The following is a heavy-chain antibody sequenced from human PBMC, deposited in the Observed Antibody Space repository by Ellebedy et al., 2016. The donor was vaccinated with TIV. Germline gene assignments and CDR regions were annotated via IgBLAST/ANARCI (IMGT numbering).Heavy chain of an antibody. J-gene: IGHJ4*02. CDR1: RGTFINYG. V-gene: IGHV1-69*13. CDR2: IIPVFGTI. Sequence: SVKVSXKASRGTFINYGISWVRQAPGQGLEWMGSIIPVFGTINYAQKFEGRVTITADESTRTAYMELSSLTFDDTAVYYCVSDDEPDVPADLDYWGQGTLVTVSS. D-gene: IGHD2-2*01. CDR3: VSDDEPDVPADLDY.